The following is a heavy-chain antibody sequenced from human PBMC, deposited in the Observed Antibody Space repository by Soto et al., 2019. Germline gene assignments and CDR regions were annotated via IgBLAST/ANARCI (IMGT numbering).Heavy chain of an antibody. CDR2: IILLFGKT. J-gene: IGHJ5*01. CDR1: EETFNKFA. V-gene: IGHV1-69*06. CDR3: TRAAFDFYSRIDP. Sequence: QVELVQSGAKVKTPGSSVKVSCKASEETFNKFAITWVRQAPGQGLEWMGGIILLFGKTEYAQQFRGRLTITAHKSPRTIYMELDNLRSEDTAIYYCTRAAFDFYSRIDPWGPGTLVTVSS. D-gene: IGHD2-15*01.